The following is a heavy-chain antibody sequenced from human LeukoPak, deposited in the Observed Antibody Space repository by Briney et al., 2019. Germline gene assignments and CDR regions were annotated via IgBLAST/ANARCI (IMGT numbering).Heavy chain of an antibody. V-gene: IGHV3-33*08. J-gene: IGHJ5*02. CDR3: ARDPDEYSSFPRWFDP. CDR2: IWYDGSNK. D-gene: IGHD6-6*01. Sequence: GSLRLSCAASGFTFSSYGMHWVRQAPGKGLEWVAVIWYDGSNKYYADSVKGRFTISRDNSKNTLYLQMNSLRAEDTAVYYCARDPDEYSSFPRWFDPWGQGTLVTVSS. CDR1: GFTFSSYG.